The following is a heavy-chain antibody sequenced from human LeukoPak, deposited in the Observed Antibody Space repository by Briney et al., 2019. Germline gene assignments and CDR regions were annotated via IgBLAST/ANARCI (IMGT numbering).Heavy chain of an antibody. CDR2: IYHSGST. CDR3: ARDLVVVVAATRAYMDV. Sequence: SETLSLTCTVSGYSISSGYYWGWIRQPPGKGLERIGGIYHSGSTYYNPSLKSRVTISVDTSKNQFSLKLSSVTAADTAVYYCARDLVVVVAATRAYMDVWGKGTTVTVSS. V-gene: IGHV4-38-2*02. CDR1: GYSISSGYY. J-gene: IGHJ6*03. D-gene: IGHD2-15*01.